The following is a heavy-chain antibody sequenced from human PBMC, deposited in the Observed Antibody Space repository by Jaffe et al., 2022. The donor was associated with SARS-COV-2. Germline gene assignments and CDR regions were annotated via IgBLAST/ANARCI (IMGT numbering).Heavy chain of an antibody. CDR3: ARYFDAGGRHYLDV. CDR1: GGSINNYY. V-gene: IGHV4-59*01. D-gene: IGHD3-9*01. J-gene: IGHJ6*03. Sequence: QVQLQESGPGLVKPSETLSLTCTVSGGSINNYYWSWLRQPPGKELEWIGWIYSSGSTNYNPSLKSRVTISVDTSKDQYSLKLTSVTAADTAVYHCARYFDAGGRHYLDVWGNGATVTVSS. CDR2: IYSSGST.